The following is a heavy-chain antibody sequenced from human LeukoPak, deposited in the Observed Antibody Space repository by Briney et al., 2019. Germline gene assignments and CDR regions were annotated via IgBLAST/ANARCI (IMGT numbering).Heavy chain of an antibody. D-gene: IGHD5-12*01. V-gene: IGHV1-2*02. J-gene: IGHJ5*02. Sequence: GASLKVSCKASGYTFTGYYMHWVRQAPGQGLEWMGWINPNSGGTNYAQKFQGRVTMTRDTSISTAYMELGRLRSDDTAVYYCARDTPTIEFDPWGQGTLVTVSS. CDR3: ARDTPTIEFDP. CDR1: GYTFTGYY. CDR2: INPNSGGT.